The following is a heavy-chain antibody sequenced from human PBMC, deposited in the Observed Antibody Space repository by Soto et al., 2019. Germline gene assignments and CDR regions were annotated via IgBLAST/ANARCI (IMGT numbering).Heavy chain of an antibody. Sequence: QVQLQQWGAGLLKPSETLSLTCAVYGGSFRCYYWSWIRQPPGKGLEWIGEINHSGSTNYNPSLKSRVTISVDTSKNQFSLKLSSVTAADTAVYYCARDRKQDMVYYYMDVWGKGTTVTVSS. CDR2: INHSGST. CDR1: GGSFRCYY. D-gene: IGHD2-8*01. CDR3: ARDRKQDMVYYYMDV. J-gene: IGHJ6*03. V-gene: IGHV4-34*01.